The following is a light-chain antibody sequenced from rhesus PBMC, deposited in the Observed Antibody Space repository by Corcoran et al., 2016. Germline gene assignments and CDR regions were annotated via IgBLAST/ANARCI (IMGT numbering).Light chain of an antibody. CDR3: VQTMAFPRT. J-gene: IGKJ1*01. CDR1: QSLLDNKGQSD. V-gene: IGKV2-72*02. Sequence: IVMTQTPLSLAITPGEPASMSCRSSQSLLDNKGQSDLSWYLKKPGQSTQLLIYGGANRASVCPDRFSGSGSGSDFTLTITKVEAEDVGYYYCVQTMAFPRTFGQGTKVEI. CDR2: GGA.